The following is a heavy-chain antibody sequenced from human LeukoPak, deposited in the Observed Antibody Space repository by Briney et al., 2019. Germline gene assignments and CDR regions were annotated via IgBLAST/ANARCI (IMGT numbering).Heavy chain of an antibody. CDR1: GGSFSGYY. Sequence: PSETLSLTCAVYGGSFSGYYWSWTRQPPGKGLEWIGEINHSGSTNYNPSLKSRVTISVDTSKNQFSLKLSSVTAADTAVYYCARVFKLLGDYVWGSYRPPNSYFDYWGQGTLVTVSS. CDR3: ARVFKLLGDYVWGSYRPPNSYFDY. CDR2: INHSGST. J-gene: IGHJ4*02. V-gene: IGHV4-34*01. D-gene: IGHD3-16*02.